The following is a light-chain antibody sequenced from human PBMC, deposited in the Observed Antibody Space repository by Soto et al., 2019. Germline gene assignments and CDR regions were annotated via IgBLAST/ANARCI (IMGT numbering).Light chain of an antibody. CDR2: GVS. J-gene: IGLJ1*01. V-gene: IGLV2-23*02. CDR3: CSYAGVNTSYV. CDR1: SSDVGSYNL. Sequence: QSALTQPASVSGSPGQSITISCTGTSSDVGSYNLVSWYQQHPGKAPKLMIYGVSKRPSGVSDRFSGSKSGDTASLTISGLQAEDEADYYCCSYAGVNTSYVFGTGTKVTVL.